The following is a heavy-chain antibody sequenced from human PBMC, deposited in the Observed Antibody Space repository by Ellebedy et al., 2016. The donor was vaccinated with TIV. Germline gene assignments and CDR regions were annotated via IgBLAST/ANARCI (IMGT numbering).Heavy chain of an antibody. D-gene: IGHD6-13*01. CDR1: GYTFSRYY. CDR3: ARGEEQQLVSSLGFFYYGLDV. Sequence: AASVKVSCKASGYTFSRYYMHWVRQAPGQGLEWMGIINPSGSSTDFAHKFQDRVTMTRDTSTRTVYMELSSLTSEDTAVYYCARGEEQQLVSSLGFFYYGLDVWGQGTTVTVSS. V-gene: IGHV1-46*01. CDR2: INPSGSST. J-gene: IGHJ6*02.